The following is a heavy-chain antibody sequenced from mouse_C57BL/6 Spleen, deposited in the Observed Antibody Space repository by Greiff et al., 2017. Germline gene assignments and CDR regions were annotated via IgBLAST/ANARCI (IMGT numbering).Heavy chain of an antibody. V-gene: IGHV1-15*01. CDR3: TREGIYYAYDV. J-gene: IGHJ2*01. CDR2: IDPETGGT. Sequence: QVQLQQSGAELVRPGASVTLSCKASGYTFTDYEMHWVKQTPVHGLEWIGAIDPETGGTAYNQKFKGKAILTADKSSSTAYMELRSLTSEDSAVYYCTREGIYYAYDVWGQGTTLTVSS. D-gene: IGHD2-2*01. CDR1: GYTFTDYE.